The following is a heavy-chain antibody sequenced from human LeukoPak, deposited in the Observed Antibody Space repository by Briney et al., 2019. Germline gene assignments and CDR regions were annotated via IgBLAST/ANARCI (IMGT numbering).Heavy chain of an antibody. Sequence: PGGSLRLSCAASGFTFSSYSMNWVRQAPGKGLEWVANIKEDGSEKYYVDSVKGRFIISRDNAKNSLYLQMNSLRADDTAVYYCARVRVATTGRYDALNLWGQGTMVTVSS. J-gene: IGHJ3*01. CDR2: IKEDGSEK. CDR3: ARVRVATTGRYDALNL. CDR1: GFTFSSYS. V-gene: IGHV3-7*01. D-gene: IGHD5-12*01.